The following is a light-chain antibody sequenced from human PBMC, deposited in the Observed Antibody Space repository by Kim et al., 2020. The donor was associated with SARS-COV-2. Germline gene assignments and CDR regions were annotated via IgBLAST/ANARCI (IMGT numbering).Light chain of an antibody. CDR2: GAS. CDR3: QQYGTSPRT. J-gene: IGKJ1*01. CDR1: QSVRSSY. Sequence: PPGERASLSCRASQSVRSSYLAWYQQRPGQATRLLIYGASSRAIGIPDRCSGSGSETDFTLTISRLEPEDFAVYYCQQYGTSPRTFGLGTKVDIK. V-gene: IGKV3-20*01.